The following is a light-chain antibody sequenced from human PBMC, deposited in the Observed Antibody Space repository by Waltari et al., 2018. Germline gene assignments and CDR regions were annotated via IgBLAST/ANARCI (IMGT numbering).Light chain of an antibody. J-gene: IGKJ2*01. Sequence: EVVLTQSPGTLSLSPGERATLSCRASQSVSRSFLGWYQQKLGQAPRLLIFGASRRATGIPDRFSGSGSGTDFTLTISRLEPEDSAVYYCQQHGSSPPYTFGQGTKLEIK. CDR2: GAS. V-gene: IGKV3-20*01. CDR1: QSVSRSF. CDR3: QQHGSSPPYT.